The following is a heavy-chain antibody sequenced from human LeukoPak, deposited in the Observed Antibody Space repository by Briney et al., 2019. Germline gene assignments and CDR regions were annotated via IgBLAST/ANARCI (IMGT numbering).Heavy chain of an antibody. D-gene: IGHD3-10*01. CDR2: IYYSGST. J-gene: IGHJ6*02. CDR1: GGSISSGGYY. V-gene: IGHV4-39*01. CDR3: ARQSHYYGSGSYYYYYYGMDV. Sequence: PSETLSLTCTVSGGSISSGGYYWSWIRQHPGKGLEWIGYIYYSGSTYYNPSLKSRVTISVDTSKNQFSLKLSSVTAADTAVYYCARQSHYYGSGSYYYYYYGMDVWGQGTTVTVSS.